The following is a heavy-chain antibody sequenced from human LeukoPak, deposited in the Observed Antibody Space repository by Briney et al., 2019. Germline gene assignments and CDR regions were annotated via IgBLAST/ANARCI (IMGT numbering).Heavy chain of an antibody. CDR3: ARGGGTLDY. CDR2: ISGSSSYI. CDR1: GFMFSSYS. Sequence: GGSLRLSCAASGFMFSSYSMNWVRQAPGKGLEWVSYISGSSSYIYYEDSVKGRFTISRDNAKNSLYLQMNGLRAEDTAVYYCARGGGTLDYWGQGTLVTVSS. D-gene: IGHD2-15*01. J-gene: IGHJ4*02. V-gene: IGHV3-21*01.